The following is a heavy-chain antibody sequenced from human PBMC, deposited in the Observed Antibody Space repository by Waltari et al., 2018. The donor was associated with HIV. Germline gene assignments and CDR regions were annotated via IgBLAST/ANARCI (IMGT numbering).Heavy chain of an antibody. Sequence: QVHLQQWGAGLLKPSETLSLKCAVYGGSFGGFSWSWIRQAPGKGLEWIGEINYGGSINYNPSLKSRVTISQDTSKNQFSMKVTSVTAADTAVYYCARWCKGYRWTCDAFDIWGQGTKVTVSS. V-gene: IGHV4-34*01. CDR1: GGSFGGFS. CDR2: INYGGSI. J-gene: IGHJ3*02. D-gene: IGHD2-8*01. CDR3: ARWCKGYRWTCDAFDI.